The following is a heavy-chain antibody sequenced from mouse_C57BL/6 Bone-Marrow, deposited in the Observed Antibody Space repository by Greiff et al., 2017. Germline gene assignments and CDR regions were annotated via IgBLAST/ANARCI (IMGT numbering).Heavy chain of an antibody. V-gene: IGHV1-81*01. J-gene: IGHJ3*01. CDR2: IYPRSGNT. CDR3: ASREGRGWFAY. D-gene: IGHD3-3*01. Sequence: QVQLQQSGAELARPGASVTLSCEASGYTFTSYGISWVKQRTGQGLEWIGEIYPRSGNTYYNEKFKGKATLTADKSSSTAYMELRSLTSEDSAVYYCASREGRGWFAYWGQGTLVTVSA. CDR1: GYTFTSYG.